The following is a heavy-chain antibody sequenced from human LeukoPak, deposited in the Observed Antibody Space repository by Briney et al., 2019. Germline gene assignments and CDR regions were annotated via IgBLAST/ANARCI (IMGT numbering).Heavy chain of an antibody. D-gene: IGHD4-17*01. Sequence: ASVKVSCKASGGTFSSYAISWVRQAPGQGLEWMGLISANNGHTNYAANFQGRVTMTTDTSTSTAYMELRSLRSDDTAVYFCAKTTVTSEEYFYYYMDVWGKGTTVTVSS. J-gene: IGHJ6*03. CDR3: AKTTVTSEEYFYYYMDV. V-gene: IGHV1-18*01. CDR2: ISANNGHT. CDR1: GGTFSSYA.